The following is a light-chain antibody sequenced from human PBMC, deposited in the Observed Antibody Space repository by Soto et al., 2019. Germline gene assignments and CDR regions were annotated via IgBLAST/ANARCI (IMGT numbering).Light chain of an antibody. J-gene: IGKJ4*01. CDR1: QSLSSN. V-gene: IGKV3-20*01. CDR3: QQYGGSLT. CDR2: GAS. Sequence: EIALTQSPGTLSLSPGDRATLSCRASQSLSSNLAWYQQKPGQAPRLLIYGASSRATGIPDRFSGSGSGTDFTLTISRLEPEDFALYYCQQYGGSLTFGGGTKVDIK.